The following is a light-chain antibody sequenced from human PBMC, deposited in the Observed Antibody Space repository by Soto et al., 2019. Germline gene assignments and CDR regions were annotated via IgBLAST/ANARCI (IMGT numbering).Light chain of an antibody. V-gene: IGKV3-15*01. CDR3: QQYNTWLWT. CDR2: GAS. CDR1: QSVNAN. J-gene: IGKJ1*01. Sequence: EVVMTQSPATLSVSPGERATLSCRASQSVNANLAWYQQMPGQAPRLLIHGASNRATGIPARFSGSGFGTEFIXXNXSXXSEDFAVYYCQQYNTWLWTFGQGTKVEI.